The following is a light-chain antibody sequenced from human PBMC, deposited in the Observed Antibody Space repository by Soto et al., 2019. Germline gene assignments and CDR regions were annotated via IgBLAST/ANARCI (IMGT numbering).Light chain of an antibody. J-gene: IGKJ2*01. Sequence: SQMTQSPSSLSASVGDRVTITCQASQDISDCLNWFQQKPGKAPKLLIYGASNLQTGVSSRFSGSASGTEGTFTIINVQPEEIATYYCQQCKIHPYTFGQGTKLEIK. V-gene: IGKV1-33*01. CDR3: QQCKIHPYT. CDR1: QDISDC. CDR2: GAS.